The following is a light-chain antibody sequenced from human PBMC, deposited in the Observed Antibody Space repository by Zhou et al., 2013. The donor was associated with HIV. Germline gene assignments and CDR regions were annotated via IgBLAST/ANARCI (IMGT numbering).Light chain of an antibody. CDR1: QSVSSSY. Sequence: EVVMTQSPATLSVSPGERATLSCRASQSVSSSYLAWYQQKPGQAPRLLIYGASSRATGIPDRFSGSGSGTDFTLTISRLEPEDFAVYYCQQYGSSSITFGQGHDW. V-gene: IGKV3-20*01. CDR2: GAS. J-gene: IGKJ5*01. CDR3: QQYGSSSIT.